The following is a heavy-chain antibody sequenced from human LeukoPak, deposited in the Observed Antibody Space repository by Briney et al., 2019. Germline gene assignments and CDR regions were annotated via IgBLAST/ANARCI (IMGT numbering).Heavy chain of an antibody. CDR3: ARVSSYGSGSYYHYYFDY. Sequence: PGGSLRLSCAASGFTVISNYMSWVRQAPGKGLEWVSVIYSGGTTSYADSVKGRFTISRDNSKNTLFLQLNSLRAEDTAVYYCARVSSYGSGSYYHYYFDYWGQGTLVTVSS. D-gene: IGHD3-10*01. CDR1: GFTVISNY. J-gene: IGHJ4*02. CDR2: IYSGGTT. V-gene: IGHV3-53*01.